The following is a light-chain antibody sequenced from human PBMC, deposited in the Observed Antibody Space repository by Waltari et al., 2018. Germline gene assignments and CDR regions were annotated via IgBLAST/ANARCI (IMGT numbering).Light chain of an antibody. CDR2: SAS. V-gene: IGKV3-15*01. CDR1: QSISTN. Sequence: EIVMTQSPATLSVSPGERATLSCRASQSISTNLPWYQQKSGQAPRLLIHSASTRATGIPARFSGSGSGTEFTLTISSLQSEDSGVYYCQQYHNWPPWTFGQGTKVEIK. CDR3: QQYHNWPPWT. J-gene: IGKJ1*01.